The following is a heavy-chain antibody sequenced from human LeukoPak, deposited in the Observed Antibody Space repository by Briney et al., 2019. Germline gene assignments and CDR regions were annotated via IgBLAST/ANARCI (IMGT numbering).Heavy chain of an antibody. V-gene: IGHV3-23*01. Sequence: GGSLRLSCVASGFSFDICAMSWVRQAPGKGPELVSSIGGPTETFYADSVKGRFTVSRDNSQNTLYLQVNSLRAEDTAVYYCAKDATPRNSIWDYFGKWGQGALVTVST. CDR2: IGGPTET. D-gene: IGHD4-23*01. CDR1: GFSFDICA. J-gene: IGHJ4*02. CDR3: AKDATPRNSIWDYFGK.